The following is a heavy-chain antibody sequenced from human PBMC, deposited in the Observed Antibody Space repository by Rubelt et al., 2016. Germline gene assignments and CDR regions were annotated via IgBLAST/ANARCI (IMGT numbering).Heavy chain of an antibody. CDR3: ARAPYGDGNYFDY. V-gene: IGHV4-31*03. CDR2: IYYSGST. CDR1: GGSISSGGYY. D-gene: IGHD3-10*01. J-gene: IGHJ4*02. Sequence: QVQLQESGPGLVKPSQTLSLTCTVSGGSISSGGYYWSWIRQHPGKGLEWIGYIYYSGSTYYNPSLKSRVTRSVDTSKNQFSLKLSCVTAADTAVYYCARAPYGDGNYFDYWGQGTLVTVSS.